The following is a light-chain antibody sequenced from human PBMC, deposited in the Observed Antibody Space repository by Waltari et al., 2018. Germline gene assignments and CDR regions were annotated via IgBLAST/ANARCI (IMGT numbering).Light chain of an antibody. J-gene: IGLJ3*02. CDR3: GSWDSSLGIGV. Sequence: QSVLTQAPSVSAAPGQTVTISCSGSTPNLGNNYVSWYQQFPGTAPKIVIYEDNRRPSGIPDRFSGSKSGASATLGITGLQTGDEADYYCGSWDSSLGIGVLGGGTRLTVL. CDR1: TPNLGNNY. CDR2: EDN. V-gene: IGLV1-51*01.